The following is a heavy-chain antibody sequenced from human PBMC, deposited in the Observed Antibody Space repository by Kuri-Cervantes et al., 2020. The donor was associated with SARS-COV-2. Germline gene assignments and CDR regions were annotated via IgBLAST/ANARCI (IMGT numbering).Heavy chain of an antibody. CDR2: IIPIFGTA. Sequence: SVKVSCKASGGTLSSHAISWVRQAPGQGLEWMGGIIPIFGTANYAQKFQGRVTITADESTSTAYMELSSLRSEDTAVYYCARGGSVVVPAAMPDDYWGQGTLVTVSS. J-gene: IGHJ4*02. D-gene: IGHD2-2*01. CDR3: ARGGSVVVPAAMPDDY. V-gene: IGHV1-69*13. CDR1: GGTLSSHA.